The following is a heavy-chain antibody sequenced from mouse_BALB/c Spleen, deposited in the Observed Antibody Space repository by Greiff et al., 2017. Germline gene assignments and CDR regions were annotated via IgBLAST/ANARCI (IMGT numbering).Heavy chain of an antibody. V-gene: IGHV2-9*02. CDR1: GFSLTSYG. D-gene: IGHD1-1*01. CDR3: ARDVVSRSWGWFAY. J-gene: IGHJ3*01. CDR2: IWAGGST. Sequence: QVQLKESGPGLVAPSQSLSITCTVSGFSLTSYGVHWVRQPPGKGLEWLGVIWAGGSTNYNSALMSRLSISKDNSKSQVFFKMNSLPTDDTAMYYCARDVVSRSWGWFAYWGQGALFSVSA.